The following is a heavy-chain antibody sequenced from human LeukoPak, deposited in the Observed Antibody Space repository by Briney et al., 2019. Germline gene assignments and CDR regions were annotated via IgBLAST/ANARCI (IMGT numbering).Heavy chain of an antibody. CDR3: ARHPLSTVVRGYFDY. CDR2: INHSGST. J-gene: IGHJ4*02. Sequence: SETLSLTCAVYGGSFSGYYWSWIRQPPGKGLEWIGEINHSGSTNYNPSLKSRVTISVDASKNQFSLKLSSVTAADTAVYYCARHPLSTVVRGYFDYWGQGTLVTVSS. D-gene: IGHD4-23*01. CDR1: GGSFSGYY. V-gene: IGHV4-34*01.